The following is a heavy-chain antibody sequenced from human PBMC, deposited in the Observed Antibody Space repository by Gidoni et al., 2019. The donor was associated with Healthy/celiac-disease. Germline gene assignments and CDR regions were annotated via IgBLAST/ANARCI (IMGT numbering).Heavy chain of an antibody. CDR1: GYTFTSYA. V-gene: IGHV7-4-1*02. D-gene: IGHD4-17*01. CDR3: ARFGRDYGDYPNDY. CDR2: INTNTGNQ. Sequence: QVQLVQSGSELNKPGASVKVPCKASGYTFTSYAMTWVRQAPGQGLEWMGWINTNTGNQTYAQGFTGRFVFSLDTSVSTAYLQISSLKAEDTAVYYCARFGRDYGDYPNDYWGQGTLVTVSS. J-gene: IGHJ4*02.